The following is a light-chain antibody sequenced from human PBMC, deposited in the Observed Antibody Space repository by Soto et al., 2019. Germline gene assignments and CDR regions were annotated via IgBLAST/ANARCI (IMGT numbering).Light chain of an antibody. CDR3: TSYSTSSAWV. V-gene: IGLV2-14*01. Sequence: QSALTQPASVSGSPGQSITISCTGTSRDIGAYNYVSWYQQYPGKAPKVMIYEVTNRPSGVSNRFSGSKSGNTASLTIFGLQAEDEAEYYCTSYSTSSAWVFGGGTKLTVL. CDR2: EVT. CDR1: SRDIGAYNY. J-gene: IGLJ3*02.